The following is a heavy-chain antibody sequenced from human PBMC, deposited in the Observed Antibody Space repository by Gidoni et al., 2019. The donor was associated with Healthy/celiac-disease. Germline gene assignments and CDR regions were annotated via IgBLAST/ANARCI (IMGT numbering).Heavy chain of an antibody. CDR2: ISWNSGSI. D-gene: IGHD4-17*01. V-gene: IGHV3-9*01. CDR3: AKDISTVTTCFDY. J-gene: IGHJ4*02. Sequence: EVQLVESGGGLVQPGRSLRLSCAASGFTFDDYAMHWVRQAPGKGLEWVSGISWNSGSIGYADSVKGRFTISRDNAKNSLYLQMNSLRAEDTALYYCAKDISTVTTCFDYWGQGTLVTVSS. CDR1: GFTFDDYA.